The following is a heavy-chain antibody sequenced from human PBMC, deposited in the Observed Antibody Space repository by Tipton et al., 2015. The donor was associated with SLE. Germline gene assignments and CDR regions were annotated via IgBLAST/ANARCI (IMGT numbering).Heavy chain of an antibody. CDR2: INHSGST. CDR3: ARHKAMRAVAAKGDAFDI. J-gene: IGHJ3*02. V-gene: IGHV4-34*01. D-gene: IGHD6-19*01. CDR1: GGSFSGYY. Sequence: PSLTCAVYGGSFSGYYWSWIRQPPGKGLEWIGEINHSGSTNYNPSLKSRVTISVDTSKNQFSLKLSSVTAADTAVYYCARHKAMRAVAAKGDAFDIWGQGTMVTVSS.